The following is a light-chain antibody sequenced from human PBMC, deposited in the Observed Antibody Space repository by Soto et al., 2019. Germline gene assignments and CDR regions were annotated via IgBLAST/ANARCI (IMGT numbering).Light chain of an antibody. CDR2: RTT. Sequence: QAVVTQETSLTVSPGGTVTLTCGSSTGSVTSGHSPYWFQQKAGQAPKTLIYRTTKKHSWTPARFSGSLLGGKAALTLSGAQAEDEAEYYCLLSYDGGRLVVFGGGTKLTVL. CDR1: TGSVTSGHS. CDR3: LLSYDGGRLVV. J-gene: IGLJ2*01. V-gene: IGLV7-46*01.